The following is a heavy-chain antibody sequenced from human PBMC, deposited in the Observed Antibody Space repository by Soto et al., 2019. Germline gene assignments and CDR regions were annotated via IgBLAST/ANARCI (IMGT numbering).Heavy chain of an antibody. D-gene: IGHD2-2*01. Sequence: EVQLLESGGGLVQPGGSLRLSCTASGFTFTYYAFSWFRQAPVKGLEWVSAISANGQGIYYADSVRGRFTISRDNSKNTVFLHMDSLRAEDTAVYYCAKDRDYPRDQFHYWGQGTLVTVSS. V-gene: IGHV3-23*01. J-gene: IGHJ4*02. CDR2: ISANGQGI. CDR3: AKDRDYPRDQFHY. CDR1: GFTFTYYA.